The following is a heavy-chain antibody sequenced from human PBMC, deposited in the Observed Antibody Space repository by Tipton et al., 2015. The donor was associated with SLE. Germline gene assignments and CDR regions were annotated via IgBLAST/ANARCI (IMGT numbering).Heavy chain of an antibody. CDR1: GFTFSSYDI. Sequence: SLRLSCAASGFTFSSYDIIWVRQAPGKGLEWVAEIYHDGSTNYNPSLNSRVTMSLDKSKNQFSLKLSSVTAADTAVYYCAKKYYFSSKYFDFWGQGTLVTVSS. V-gene: IGHV4-4*02. J-gene: IGHJ4*02. CDR2: IYHDGST. CDR3: AKKYYFSSKYFDF. D-gene: IGHD3-10*01.